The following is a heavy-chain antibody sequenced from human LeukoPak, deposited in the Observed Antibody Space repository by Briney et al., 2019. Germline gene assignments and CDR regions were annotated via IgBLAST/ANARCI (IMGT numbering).Heavy chain of an antibody. J-gene: IGHJ6*03. CDR2: ISSSSTYI. CDR1: GFTFSSYS. Sequence: GWSLRLSCAASGFTFSSYSMNWVRQAPGKGLEWVSSISSSSTYIYYADSVKGRFTISRDNAKNSLYLQMNSLRAEDTAVYYCARTLRIIGYMDVWGKGTTVTVSS. D-gene: IGHD2-15*01. V-gene: IGHV3-21*01. CDR3: ARTLRIIGYMDV.